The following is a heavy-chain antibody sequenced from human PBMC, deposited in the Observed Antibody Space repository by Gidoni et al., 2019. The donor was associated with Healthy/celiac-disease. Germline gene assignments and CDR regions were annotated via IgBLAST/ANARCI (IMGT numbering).Heavy chain of an antibody. D-gene: IGHD3-22*01. J-gene: IGHJ6*02. Sequence: EVQLVESGGGLVKPGGSLRLSCAASGFTFSNAWMSWVRQAPGKGLEWVGRIKSKTDGGTTDYAAPVKGRFTISRDDSKNTLYLQMNSLKTEDTAVYYCTTDTSPLYYYDSSGYQAAYYGMDVWGQGTTVTVSS. V-gene: IGHV3-15*01. CDR2: IKSKTDGGTT. CDR3: TTDTSPLYYYDSSGYQAAYYGMDV. CDR1: GFTFSNAW.